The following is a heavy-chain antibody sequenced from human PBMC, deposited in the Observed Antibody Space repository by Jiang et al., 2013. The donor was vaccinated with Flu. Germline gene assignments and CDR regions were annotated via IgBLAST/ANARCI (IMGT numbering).Heavy chain of an antibody. Sequence: VQLLESGGGLVQPGGSLRLSCAASGFIFRAYAMSWIRQAPGKGLEWVAAVGGESEPYYADSVRGRFTVSRDNSRDTVYLQMNSLRAEDTAVYYCAIWLWVTRSHDSWGQGTLVTVSS. CDR2: VGGESEP. CDR1: GFIFRAYA. J-gene: IGHJ4*02. CDR3: AIWLWVTRSHDS. D-gene: IGHD2-21*02. V-gene: IGHV3-23*01.